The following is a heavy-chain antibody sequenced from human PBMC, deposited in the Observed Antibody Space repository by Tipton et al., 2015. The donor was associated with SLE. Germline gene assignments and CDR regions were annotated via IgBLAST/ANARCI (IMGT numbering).Heavy chain of an antibody. CDR1: GGTFSSYA. Sequence: QSGAEVKKPGSSVKVSCKASGGTFSSYAISWVRQAPGQGLEWMGGIIPMFGTANYAQKFQGRVTMTTDTSTTTAYMELRSLRSDDTAVYYCARERQLGLWGQGTLVTVSS. CDR3: ARERQLGL. V-gene: IGHV1-69*05. D-gene: IGHD6-13*01. CDR2: IIPMFGTA. J-gene: IGHJ5*02.